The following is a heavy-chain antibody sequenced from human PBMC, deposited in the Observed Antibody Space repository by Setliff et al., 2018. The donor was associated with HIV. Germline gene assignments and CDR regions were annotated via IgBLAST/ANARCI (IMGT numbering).Heavy chain of an antibody. D-gene: IGHD2-15*01. CDR1: GGSLSGNY. CDR3: ARSSLHCGGGSCCLTWFDP. J-gene: IGHJ5*02. Sequence: SETLSLTCAVYGGSLSGNYWNWIRQPPGKGLEWIGEINHSANTNSSPSLKSRVTISVDTSTNQFSLKLNSLTAADTAVYYCARSSLHCGGGSCCLTWFDPWGQGSLVTVSS. CDR2: INHSANT. V-gene: IGHV4-34*01.